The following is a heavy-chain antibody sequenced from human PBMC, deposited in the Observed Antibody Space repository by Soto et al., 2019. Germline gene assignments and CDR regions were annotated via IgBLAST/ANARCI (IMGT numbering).Heavy chain of an antibody. J-gene: IGHJ6*02. CDR2: IAQDGSET. Sequence: GGSLRVSCAASGFNSGKYWMSWVRQAPGKGLEWVANIAQDGSETFYMGSVRGRFTISRDNPKNSLFLQMNSLRVEDTAVYYCSRGTDLRYCTGYSCPGIDVWGQGTTVTVSS. V-gene: IGHV3-7*03. D-gene: IGHD2-15*01. CDR1: GFNSGKYW. CDR3: SRGTDLRYCTGYSCPGIDV.